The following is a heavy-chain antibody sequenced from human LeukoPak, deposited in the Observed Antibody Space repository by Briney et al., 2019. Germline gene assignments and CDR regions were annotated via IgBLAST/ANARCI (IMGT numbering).Heavy chain of an antibody. CDR2: INHSGST. V-gene: IGHV4-34*01. CDR3: ARGRTYYDFWSGYGYYYYMDV. D-gene: IGHD3-3*01. Sequence: GSLRLSCAASGFTFSSYSMNWVRQPPGKGLEWIGEINHSGSTNYNPSLKSRVTISVDTYKNQFSLKLSSVPAADTAVYYCARGRTYYDFWSGYGYYYYMDVWGKGTTVTVSS. CDR1: GFTFSSYS. J-gene: IGHJ6*03.